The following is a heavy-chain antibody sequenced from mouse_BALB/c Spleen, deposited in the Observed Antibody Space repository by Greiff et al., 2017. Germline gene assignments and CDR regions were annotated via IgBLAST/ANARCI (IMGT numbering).Heavy chain of an antibody. CDR1: GFTFSSYT. Sequence: EVMLVESGGGLVQPGGSLKLSCAASGFTFSSYTMSWVRQTPEKRLEWVAYISNGGGSTYYPDTVKGRFTISRDNAKNTLYLQMSSLKSEDTAMYYCAREELYYYAMDYWGQGTSVTVSS. CDR3: AREELYYYAMDY. CDR2: ISNGGGST. D-gene: IGHD4-1*01. J-gene: IGHJ4*01. V-gene: IGHV5-12-2*01.